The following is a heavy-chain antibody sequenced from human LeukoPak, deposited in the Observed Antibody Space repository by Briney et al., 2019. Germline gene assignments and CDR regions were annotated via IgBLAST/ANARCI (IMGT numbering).Heavy chain of an antibody. CDR3: VKEGSDTGWGDN. CDR1: GFTFSSYA. D-gene: IGHD6-19*01. Sequence: PGGSLRLSCAASGFTFSSYAMSWVRQAPGKGLEWVSAISGSGGSTYYANSARGRFTISRDNSKNTLYLHMASLSAEDTAIYYCVKEGSDTGWGDNWGQGTLVTVSS. J-gene: IGHJ4*02. CDR2: ISGSGGST. V-gene: IGHV3-23*01.